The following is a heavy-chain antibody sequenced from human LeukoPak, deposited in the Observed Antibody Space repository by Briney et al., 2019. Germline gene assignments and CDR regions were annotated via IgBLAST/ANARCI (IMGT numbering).Heavy chain of an antibody. CDR1: GYTLTELS. CDR2: INPNSGGT. J-gene: IGHJ4*02. D-gene: IGHD6-19*01. V-gene: IGHV1-2*02. CDR3: ARDILYSSGYPDY. Sequence: ASVKVSCKVSGYTLTELSMHWVRQAPGQGLEWMGWINPNSGGTNYAQKFQGRVTMTRDTSISTAYMELSRLRSDDTAVYYCARDILYSSGYPDYWGQGTLVTVSS.